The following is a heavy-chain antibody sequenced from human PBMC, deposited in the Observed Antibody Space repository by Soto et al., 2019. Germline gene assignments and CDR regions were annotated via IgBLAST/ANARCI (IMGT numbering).Heavy chain of an antibody. CDR3: ARENDPYGFDL. J-gene: IGHJ3*01. V-gene: IGHV1-18*01. CDR2: IGSGDT. Sequence: QVQLVQSQTTQEKPGASVKVSCEAFGYSFDSYAYSWVRQAPGQGLEWMGRIGSGDTKYALKLQGRVTMTTDTSTNTAYMELRSLRSDDTALYYCARENDPYGFDLWGQGTMVTVSS. CDR1: GYSFDSYA.